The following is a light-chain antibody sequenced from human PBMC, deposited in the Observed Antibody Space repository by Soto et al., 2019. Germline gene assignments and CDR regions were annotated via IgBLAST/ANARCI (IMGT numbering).Light chain of an antibody. Sequence: QSVLTQPPSASGTPGQTVTISFSGRGSNIGSNYVYWYQQLPGTAPRLLMYRADQRPSGVPDRFSGSKSGTSASLAISGLRSEDEADYLCAAWDDTLSGLVFGGGTKVTVL. CDR2: RAD. CDR3: AAWDDTLSGLV. CDR1: GSNIGSNY. V-gene: IGLV1-47*01. J-gene: IGLJ2*01.